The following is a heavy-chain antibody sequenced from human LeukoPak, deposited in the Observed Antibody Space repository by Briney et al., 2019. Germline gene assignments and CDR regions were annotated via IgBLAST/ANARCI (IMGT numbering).Heavy chain of an antibody. CDR3: ARDRAQNYDFWSGYLNWFDP. D-gene: IGHD3-3*01. CDR1: GYTLTELS. Sequence: GASVKVSCKVSGYTLTELSMHWVRQTPGKGLEWLGGFDPEDGKTIYSQKFQGRVTVTEATSTDTTYMELSSLRSEDTAVYYCARDRAQNYDFWSGYLNWFDPWGQGTLVTVSS. V-gene: IGHV1-24*01. J-gene: IGHJ5*02. CDR2: FDPEDGKT.